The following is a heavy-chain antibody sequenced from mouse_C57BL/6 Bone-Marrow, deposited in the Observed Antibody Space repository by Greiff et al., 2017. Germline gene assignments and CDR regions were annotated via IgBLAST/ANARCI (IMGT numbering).Heavy chain of an antibody. J-gene: IGHJ4*01. CDR1: GFTFSSYA. Sequence: EVHLVESGGGLVKPGGSLKLSCAASGFTFSSYAMSWVRQTTEKRLEWVATISDGGSYTYYPDNVKGRFTISRDNAKNNLYLQMSHLKSEDKAMYYCARGREGYDDAMDYWGQGTSVTVSS. V-gene: IGHV5-4*01. CDR2: ISDGGSYT. CDR3: ARGREGYDDAMDY. D-gene: IGHD2-2*01.